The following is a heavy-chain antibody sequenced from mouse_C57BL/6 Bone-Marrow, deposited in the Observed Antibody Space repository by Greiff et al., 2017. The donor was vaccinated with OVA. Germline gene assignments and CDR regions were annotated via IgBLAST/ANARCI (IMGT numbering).Heavy chain of an antibody. CDR3: ARLDAMDY. V-gene: IGHV5-12*01. CDR1: GFTFSDFY. CDR2: ISNGGGST. Sequence: EVQGVESGGGLVQPGGSLKLSCAASGFTFSDFYMYWIRQTPEKRLEWVAYISNGGGSTYYPDTVKGRFTISRDNAKNTLYLQMSRLKSEDTAMYYCARLDAMDYLGQGTSVTVSS. J-gene: IGHJ4*01.